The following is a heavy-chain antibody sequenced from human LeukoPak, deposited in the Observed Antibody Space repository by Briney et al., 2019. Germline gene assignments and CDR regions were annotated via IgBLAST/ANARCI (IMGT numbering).Heavy chain of an antibody. CDR2: INHSGST. Sequence: SEALSLTCAVYGGSFSGYYWSWIRQPPGKGLEWVGEINHSGSTNYNPSLKSRVTISVDTSKNQFSLKLSSVTAADTAVYYCARAPPLAARLYIDYWGQGTLVTVSS. D-gene: IGHD6-6*01. V-gene: IGHV4-34*01. J-gene: IGHJ4*02. CDR3: ARAPPLAARLYIDY. CDR1: GGSFSGYY.